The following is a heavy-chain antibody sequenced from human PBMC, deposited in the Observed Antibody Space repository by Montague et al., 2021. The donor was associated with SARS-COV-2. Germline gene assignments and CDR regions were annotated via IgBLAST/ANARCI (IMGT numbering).Heavy chain of an antibody. CDR1: GASINSRY. CDR3: ARQGGSNYGWFDP. D-gene: IGHD1-26*01. CDR2: YYSGST. J-gene: IGHJ5*02. V-gene: IGHV4-59*08. Sequence: SETLSLTCTVSGASINSRYWSWIRQPPGKGLEWIGYYYSGSTKYNPPLKSRVTISVDTSKNQLSVKVTSVTAADTAVYYCARQGGSNYGWFDPWGQGTLVTVSS.